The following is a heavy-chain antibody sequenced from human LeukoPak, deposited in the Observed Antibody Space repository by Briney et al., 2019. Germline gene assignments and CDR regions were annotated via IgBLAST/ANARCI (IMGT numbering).Heavy chain of an antibody. Sequence: GGSLRLSCVASGFTFSSRDWMTRVRQAPGKGLEWVANIKQDGSEKNYVDSVKGRFTISRDNAKNSVDLQMNSLRAEDTAVYYCAKFSRCSGGSCYTGFDPWGQGTLVTVSS. J-gene: IGHJ5*02. CDR2: IKQDGSEK. CDR3: AKFSRCSGGSCYTGFDP. D-gene: IGHD2-15*01. CDR1: GFTFSSRDW. V-gene: IGHV3-7*01.